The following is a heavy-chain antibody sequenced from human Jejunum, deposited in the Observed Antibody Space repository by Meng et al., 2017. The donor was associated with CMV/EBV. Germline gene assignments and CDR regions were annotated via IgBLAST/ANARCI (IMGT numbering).Heavy chain of an antibody. CDR3: AKEDYSNDFDY. Sequence: AASGFTFSSFALGWVRQAPGEGLEWVSTISGSGGTTYYADSVKGRFTISRDNSKNTLYLQMNSLRAEDTAVYYCAKEDYSNDFDYWGQGTLVTVSS. CDR1: GFTFSSFA. CDR2: ISGSGGTT. V-gene: IGHV3-23*01. D-gene: IGHD4-11*01. J-gene: IGHJ4*02.